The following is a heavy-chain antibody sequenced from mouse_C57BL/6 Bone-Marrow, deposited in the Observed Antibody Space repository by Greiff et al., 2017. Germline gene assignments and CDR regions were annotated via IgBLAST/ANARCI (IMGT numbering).Heavy chain of an antibody. J-gene: IGHJ2*01. CDR1: GYTFTDYY. V-gene: IGHV1-26*01. CDR3: ARGYYGSSYVLDY. D-gene: IGHD1-1*01. Sequence: EVQLQQSGPELVKPGASVKISCTASGYTFTDYYMNWVKQSHGKSLEWIGDINPNNGGTSYNQKFKGKATLTVDKSSSTAYMELRSLTSEDSAVYYCARGYYGSSYVLDYWGQGTTLTVSS. CDR2: INPNNGGT.